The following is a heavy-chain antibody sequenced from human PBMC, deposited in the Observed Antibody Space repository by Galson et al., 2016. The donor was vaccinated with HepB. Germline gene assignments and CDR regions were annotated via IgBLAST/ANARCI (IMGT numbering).Heavy chain of an antibody. V-gene: IGHV3-15*01. CDR1: GFTFNNAW. CDR2: IKSKYDGETR. J-gene: IGHJ4*01. CDR3: TTEGLSTTWYYFDY. Sequence: SLRLSCAASGFTFNNAWMSWVRQAPGKGLEWVGRIKSKYDGETRDYAAPVKGRFTISRDDSKNTLYLQMSSLETEDTAMYYCTTEGLSTTWYYFDYWGHGTLVTVSS. D-gene: IGHD6-13*01.